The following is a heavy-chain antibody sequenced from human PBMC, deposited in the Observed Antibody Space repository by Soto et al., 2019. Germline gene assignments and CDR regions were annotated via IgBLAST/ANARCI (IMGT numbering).Heavy chain of an antibody. CDR2: INHSGST. Sequence: SETLSLTCTVSGGSISSGGYYWSWIRQHPGKGLEWIGEINHSGSTTCNPSLKSRVTISVDTSKNQFSLNLSSLTAADTAVYYCARYTEWSRVFDYWGQGTLVTVSS. J-gene: IGHJ4*02. CDR1: GGSISSGGYY. V-gene: IGHV4-31*03. CDR3: ARYTEWSRVFDY. D-gene: IGHD3-3*01.